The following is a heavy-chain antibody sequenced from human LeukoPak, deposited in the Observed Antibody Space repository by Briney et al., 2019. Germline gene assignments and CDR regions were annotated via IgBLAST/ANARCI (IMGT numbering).Heavy chain of an antibody. V-gene: IGHV4-59*01. CDR2: IYYSGST. CDR1: GGSINDYY. Sequence: PSETLSLTCTISGGSINDYYWSWIRQPPGKGLEWIGYIYYSGSTNYNPSLKSRVTISVDTSKNQFSLKLSSVTAADTAVYYCARVSIAVAGGFSLGNWFDPWGQGTLVTVSS. D-gene: IGHD6-19*01. CDR3: ARVSIAVAGGFSLGNWFDP. J-gene: IGHJ5*02.